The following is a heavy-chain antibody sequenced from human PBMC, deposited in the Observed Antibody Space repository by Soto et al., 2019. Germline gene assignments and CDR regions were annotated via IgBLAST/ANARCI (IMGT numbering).Heavy chain of an antibody. CDR2: IVVGSGNT. J-gene: IGHJ4*02. D-gene: IGHD6-6*01. CDR1: GFTFTSSA. Sequence: ASVKVSCKASGFTFTSSAVQWVGQARGQRLEWIGWIVVGSGNTNYAQKFQERVTITRDMSTSTAYMELSSLRSEDTAVYYCAAGPYSSSYYFDYWGQGTLVTVSS. V-gene: IGHV1-58*01. CDR3: AAGPYSSSYYFDY.